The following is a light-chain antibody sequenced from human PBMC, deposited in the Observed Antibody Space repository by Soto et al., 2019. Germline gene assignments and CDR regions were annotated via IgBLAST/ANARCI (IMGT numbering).Light chain of an antibody. V-gene: IGKV3-15*01. J-gene: IGKJ4*01. CDR2: GTS. Sequence: EIVMTQSPATLSVSPGERATLSCRASQSVSSTFAWYQQKPGQAPRLLIYGTSARATGIPARFSSSGSGTEFTLTISSLQSEDFALYYCQQYKEWPLTFGGGTKVDIK. CDR3: QQYKEWPLT. CDR1: QSVSST.